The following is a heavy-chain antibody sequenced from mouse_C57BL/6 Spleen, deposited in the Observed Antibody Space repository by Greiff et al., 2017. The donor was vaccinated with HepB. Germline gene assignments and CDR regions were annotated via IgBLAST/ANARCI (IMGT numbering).Heavy chain of an antibody. J-gene: IGHJ4*01. CDR3: ANCDYSKRDYYAMDY. CDR2: IYPGSGST. V-gene: IGHV1-55*01. D-gene: IGHD2-5*01. CDR1: GYTFTSYW. Sequence: VQLQQPGAELVKPGASVKMSCKASGYTFTSYWITWVKQRPGQGLEWIGDIYPGSGSTNYNEKFKSKATLTVDTSSSTAYMQLSSLTSEDSAVYYCANCDYSKRDYYAMDYWGQGTSVTVSP.